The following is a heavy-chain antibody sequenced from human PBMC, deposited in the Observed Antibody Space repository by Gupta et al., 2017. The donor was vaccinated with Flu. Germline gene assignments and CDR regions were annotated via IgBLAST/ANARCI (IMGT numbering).Heavy chain of an antibody. CDR2: IISGGDTT. Sequence: EVQLVESGGDLVQPGGSLRLSCVASGLPFSIYEINWVRQAPGKGLEWVSFIISGGDTTYYVDSVKGRFTISRDNARNSVFLQMNSLRAEDTAIYYCASLLTFGGVLVPWGQGTLVTVSS. CDR1: GLPFSIYE. D-gene: IGHD3-16*01. CDR3: ASLLTFGGVLVP. V-gene: IGHV3-48*03. J-gene: IGHJ5*02.